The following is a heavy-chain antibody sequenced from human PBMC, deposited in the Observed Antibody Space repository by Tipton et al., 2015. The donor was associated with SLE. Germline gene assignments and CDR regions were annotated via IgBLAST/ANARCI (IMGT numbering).Heavy chain of an antibody. Sequence: TLSLTCDISGGLLSSDGYSWNWIRQPPGKGPEWIGAIDLGGATNYNPSLKSRVTISVDTSKNHFSLRLNSVTAADTAVYYCARDPGSGWFQFDYWGQGTLVTVSS. J-gene: IGHJ4*02. CDR2: IDLGGAT. D-gene: IGHD6-19*01. CDR1: GGLLSSDGYS. V-gene: IGHV4-30-2*01. CDR3: ARDPGSGWFQFDY.